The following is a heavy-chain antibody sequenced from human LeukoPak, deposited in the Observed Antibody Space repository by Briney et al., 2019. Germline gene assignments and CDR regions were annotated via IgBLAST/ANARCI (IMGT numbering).Heavy chain of an antibody. CDR3: ARSPGYCSGGSCYLFDY. CDR2: INHSGST. V-gene: IGHV4-34*01. J-gene: IGHJ4*02. D-gene: IGHD2-15*01. Sequence: SETLSLTCAVYGGSFSGYYWSWLRQPPGKGLEWIGEINHSGSTNYNPSLKSRVTISVDTSKNQFSLKLSSVTAADTAVYYCARSPGYCSGGSCYLFDYWGQGTLVTVSS. CDR1: GGSFSGYY.